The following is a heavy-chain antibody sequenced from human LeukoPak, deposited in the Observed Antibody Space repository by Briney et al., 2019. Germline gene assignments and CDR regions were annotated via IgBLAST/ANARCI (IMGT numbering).Heavy chain of an antibody. CDR1: GFTVSNNY. Sequence: GGSLKLSCAASGFTVSNNYMSWVRQAPGKGLEWVSVIYSGGSTNYADSVKGRFTISRDNSKNTMYLQMNSLRVGDTAVYCCAKDPNYYGSGKMVFVGAFDIWGQGTMVTVSS. J-gene: IGHJ3*02. CDR3: AKDPNYYGSGKMVFVGAFDI. D-gene: IGHD3-10*01. CDR2: IYSGGST. V-gene: IGHV3-53*01.